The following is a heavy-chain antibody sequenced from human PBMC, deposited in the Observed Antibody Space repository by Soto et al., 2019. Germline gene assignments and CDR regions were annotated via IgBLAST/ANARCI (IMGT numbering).Heavy chain of an antibody. V-gene: IGHV1-2*04. D-gene: IGHD2-8*01. CDR3: ARDLSIYCNNGPCYIFDY. CDR1: GYTFTGYY. CDR2: LNPNSGGT. J-gene: IGHJ4*02. Sequence: ASVKVSCKASGYTFTGYYIHWVRQAPGQGLEWMGWLNPNSGGTNYAQKFQGCVTMTRDTSISTFYMELSRLRSDDTAVYYCARDLSIYCNNGPCYIFDYWGQGALVTVS.